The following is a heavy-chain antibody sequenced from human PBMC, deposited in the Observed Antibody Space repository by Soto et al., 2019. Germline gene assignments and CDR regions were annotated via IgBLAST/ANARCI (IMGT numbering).Heavy chain of an antibody. CDR3: ARAIAARPFDY. CDR2: IKQDGSEK. D-gene: IGHD6-6*01. V-gene: IGHV3-7*05. Sequence: EVQLVESGGGLVQPGGSLRLSCAASGFTFSSYWMSWVRQAPGKGLEWVANIKQDGSEKYYVDSVKGRFTISRDNAKNSLYLQMNSLRAEDTAVYYCARAIAARPFDYWGQGTLVTVSA. CDR1: GFTFSSYW. J-gene: IGHJ4*02.